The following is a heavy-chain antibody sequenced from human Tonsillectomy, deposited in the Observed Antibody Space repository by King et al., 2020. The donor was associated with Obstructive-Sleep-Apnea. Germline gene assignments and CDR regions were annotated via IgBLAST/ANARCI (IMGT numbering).Heavy chain of an antibody. Sequence: VQLVESGGGLVKPGGSLRLSCAASGFTFSSYSMNWVRQAPGKGLEWVSSISSSSSYIYYADSVMGRFTISRDNAKNSLYLQMNSLRAEDTAVYYCARDYYDSSGYYSTDYFDYWGQGTLVTVSS. J-gene: IGHJ4*02. CDR2: ISSSSSYI. V-gene: IGHV3-21*01. CDR1: GFTFSSYS. CDR3: ARDYYDSSGYYSTDYFDY. D-gene: IGHD3-22*01.